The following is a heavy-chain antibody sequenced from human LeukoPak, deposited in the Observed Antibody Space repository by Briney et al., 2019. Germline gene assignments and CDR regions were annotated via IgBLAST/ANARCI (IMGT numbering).Heavy chain of an antibody. CDR3: AKTYYYDSSGYYIGYFDY. V-gene: IGHV3-23*01. D-gene: IGHD3-22*01. CDR2: IRGSGGST. Sequence: GGSLRLSCAASGFTFSSYAMSWVRQAPGKGLEWVSAIRGSGGSTCYADSVKGRFTISRDNSKNTLYLQMNSLRAEDTAVYYCAKTYYYDSSGYYIGYFDYWGQGTLVTVSS. J-gene: IGHJ4*02. CDR1: GFTFSSYA.